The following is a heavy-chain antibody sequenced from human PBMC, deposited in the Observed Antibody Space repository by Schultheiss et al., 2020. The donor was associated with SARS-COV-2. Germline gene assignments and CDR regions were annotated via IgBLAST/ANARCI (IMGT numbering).Heavy chain of an antibody. CDR3: ARVMEGYDYYFDY. Sequence: SETLSLTCAVYGGSFSGYYWSWIRQPPGKGLEWIGYIYYSGSTYYNPSLKSRVTISVDTSKNQFSLKLSSVTAADTAVYYCARVMEGYDYYFDYWGQGTLVTVSS. V-gene: IGHV4-34*01. D-gene: IGHD3-3*01. CDR1: GGSFSGYY. CDR2: IYYSGST. J-gene: IGHJ4*02.